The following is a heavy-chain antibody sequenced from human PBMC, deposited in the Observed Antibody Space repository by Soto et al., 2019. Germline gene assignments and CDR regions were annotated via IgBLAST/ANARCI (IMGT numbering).Heavy chain of an antibody. CDR1: GFTFSSYG. Sequence: QVQLVESGGGVVQPGRSLRLSCAASGFTFSSYGMHWVRQAPGKGLEWVAVIWHDGSNKYYADSVKGRFTISRDNSKNTLYLQMNSLRAEDTAVYYCARGGGIAALYYFDYWGQGTLVTVSS. CDR3: ARGGGIAALYYFDY. J-gene: IGHJ4*02. CDR2: IWHDGSNK. V-gene: IGHV3-33*01. D-gene: IGHD6-13*01.